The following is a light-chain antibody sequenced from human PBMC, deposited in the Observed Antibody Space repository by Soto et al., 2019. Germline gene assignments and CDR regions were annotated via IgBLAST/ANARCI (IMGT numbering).Light chain of an antibody. CDR3: QQYYTTPPLYT. CDR2: WAS. J-gene: IGKJ2*01. Sequence: DIVMTQSPDSLAVSLGERATINCKSSQTVLNSSNNKNYLNWYQQKPGQPTKLLIYWASTRESEVPDRLSGSGSGTDFTLTISSRQAEAVAVYYCQQYYTTPPLYTFGQGTKLEIK. V-gene: IGKV4-1*01. CDR1: QTVLNSSNNKNY.